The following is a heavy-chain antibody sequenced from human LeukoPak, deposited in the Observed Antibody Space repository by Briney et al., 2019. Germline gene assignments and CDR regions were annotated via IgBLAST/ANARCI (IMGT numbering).Heavy chain of an antibody. V-gene: IGHV4-59*08. J-gene: IGHJ4*02. CDR2: IYYSGST. Sequence: PSETLSLTCTVSGGSISSYYWSWIRQPPGKGLEWIGYIYYSGSTNYNPSLKSRVTTSVDTSKNQFSLKLSSVTAADTAVYYCARLTASITIFGVVSYYFDYWGQGTLVTVSS. CDR3: ARLTASITIFGVVSYYFDY. D-gene: IGHD3-3*01. CDR1: GGSISSYY.